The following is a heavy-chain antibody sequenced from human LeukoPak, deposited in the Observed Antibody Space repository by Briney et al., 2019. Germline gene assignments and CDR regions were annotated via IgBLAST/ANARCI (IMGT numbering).Heavy chain of an antibody. CDR3: ARAGAGDGLYDY. V-gene: IGHV6-1*01. D-gene: IGHD5-24*01. J-gene: IGHJ4*02. Sequence: SQTLSLTRALSGDSVSSNSVAWKWIRQSPSRGLEWLGRTYYRSTWHNDYAVSVKSRITINPDTSKNQFSLQVNSVTPEDTAVYYCARAGAGDGLYDYWGQGTLVTISS. CDR1: GDSVSSNSVA. CDR2: TYYRSTWHN.